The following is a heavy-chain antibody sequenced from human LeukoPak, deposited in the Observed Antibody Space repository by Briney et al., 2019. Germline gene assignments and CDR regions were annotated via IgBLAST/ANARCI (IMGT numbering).Heavy chain of an antibody. CDR3: ARQLAGSYPFDY. CDR1: GFTFSSYE. V-gene: IGHV3-48*03. CDR2: ISSRGSTI. D-gene: IGHD3-10*01. J-gene: IGHJ4*02. Sequence: GGSLRLSCAASGFTFSSYEMNWVRQAPGEGLEGVSYISSRGSTIYYADSVKGRFTISRDNAKNSLYLQMNSLRAEDTAVYYCARQLAGSYPFDYWGQGTLVTVSS.